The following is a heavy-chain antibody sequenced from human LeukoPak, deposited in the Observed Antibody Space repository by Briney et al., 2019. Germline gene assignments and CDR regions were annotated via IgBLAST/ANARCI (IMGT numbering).Heavy chain of an antibody. Sequence: PGGSLRLSCEASGFTFSTFAMIWVRQPPGKGLEWVSSIFPSGGEIHYADSVKGRFTISRDNSKNTLYLQMNSLRAEDTAVYYCAKDLGEYYYDSSGFDYWGQGTLVTVSS. CDR2: IFPSGGEI. D-gene: IGHD3-22*01. V-gene: IGHV3-23*01. CDR1: GFTFSTFA. J-gene: IGHJ4*02. CDR3: AKDLGEYYYDSSGFDY.